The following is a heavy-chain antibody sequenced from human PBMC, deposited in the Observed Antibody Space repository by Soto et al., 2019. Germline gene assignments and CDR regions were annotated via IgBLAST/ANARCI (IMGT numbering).Heavy chain of an antibody. CDR1: GDSIARNTAA. CDR2: TYYRSKWYF. J-gene: IGHJ4*02. CDR3: ARLVYDTRLNYMYFDF. D-gene: IGHD3-10*01. Sequence: QTLTPSCDISGDSIARNTAAWNLIRRSPSRGLEWLGRTYYRSKWYFDYAVSLKSRITINPDTSRNQVSLKLTSVTAADTAIYFCARLVYDTRLNYMYFDFWGQGTLVTVSS. V-gene: IGHV6-1*01.